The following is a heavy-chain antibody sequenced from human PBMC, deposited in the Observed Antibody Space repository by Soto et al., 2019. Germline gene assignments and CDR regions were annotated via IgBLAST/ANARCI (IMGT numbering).Heavy chain of an antibody. V-gene: IGHV1-3*01. J-gene: IGHJ5*02. D-gene: IGHD6-6*01. CDR3: ASSYGTSSTSSWFDP. CDR2: VNGGDGDT. Sequence: ASVKVSCKASGYSFSNYAMHWVRQAPGQRLEWLGRVNGGDGDTRYSQKFEGRLTLTRVRSASAAYMELGRLTSEDSAVYFCASSYGTSSTSSWFDPWGQGTLVTAPQ. CDR1: GYSFSNYA.